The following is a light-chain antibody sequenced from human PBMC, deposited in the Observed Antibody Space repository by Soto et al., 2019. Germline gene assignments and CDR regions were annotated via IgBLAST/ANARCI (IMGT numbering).Light chain of an antibody. CDR1: SSDIGDYNF. V-gene: IGLV2-14*01. CDR3: SSYTSKSSLI. CDR2: EVT. Sequence: QSALTQPASVSGSPGQSITISCTGSSSDIGDYNFVSWYQQHPGKAPRRLIYEVTLRASGVSNRFSGSKSGNTASLTISGLQAEDEAHYYCSSYTSKSSLIFGGGTKVTVL. J-gene: IGLJ2*01.